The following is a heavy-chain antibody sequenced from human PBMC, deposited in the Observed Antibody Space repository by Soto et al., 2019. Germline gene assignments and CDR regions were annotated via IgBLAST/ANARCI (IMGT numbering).Heavy chain of an antibody. V-gene: IGHV4-59*01. Sequence: SETLSLTCTVSGDSISSYYWSLIRQPPGKGLEWIGYIYYSGSTNYNPSLKSRVTISVDTSKNQFSLKLSSVTAADTAVYYCASSRDLNYFDYWCQGTLVTVSS. J-gene: IGHJ4*02. CDR3: ASSRDLNYFDY. CDR1: GDSISSYY. CDR2: IYYSGST.